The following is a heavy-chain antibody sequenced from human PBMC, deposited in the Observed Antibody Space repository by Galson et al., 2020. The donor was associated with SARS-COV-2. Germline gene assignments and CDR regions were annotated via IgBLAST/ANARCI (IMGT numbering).Heavy chain of an antibody. CDR1: GGSISSGGSY. Sequence: SETLSLTCTVSGGSISSGGSYWSWIRQHPGKGLEWLGFINDSGNTYYNPSLKSRITMSVDTSNNQFFLKMNSVNAADTATYFCARNKQLLFDFWGQGTLVSVTS. D-gene: IGHD1-1*01. V-gene: IGHV4-31*03. J-gene: IGHJ4*02. CDR3: ARNKQLLFDF. CDR2: INDSGNT.